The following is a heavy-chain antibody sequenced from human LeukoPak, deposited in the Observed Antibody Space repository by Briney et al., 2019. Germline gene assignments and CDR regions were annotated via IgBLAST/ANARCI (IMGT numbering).Heavy chain of an antibody. CDR2: MNPNSGNT. CDR1: GGTFSSYA. CDR3: ARVVTSDAFDI. J-gene: IGHJ3*02. Sequence: ASVKVSCKASGGTFSSYAISWVRQATGQGLEWMGWMNPNSGNTGYAQKFQGRVTMTRNTSISTAYMELSSLRSEDTAVYYCARVVTSDAFDIWGQGTMVTVSS. V-gene: IGHV1-8*02. D-gene: IGHD2-2*01.